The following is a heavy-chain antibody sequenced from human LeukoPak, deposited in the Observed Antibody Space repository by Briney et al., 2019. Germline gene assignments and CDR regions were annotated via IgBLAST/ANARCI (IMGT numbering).Heavy chain of an antibody. V-gene: IGHV3-21*01. CDR1: GFTFSSYS. Sequence: KPGGSLRLSCAASGFTFSSYSMNWVRRAPGKGLEWVSSISSSSSYIYYADSVKGRFTISRDNAKNSLYLQMNSLRAEDTAVYYCARESRTTISPKLDYWGQGTLVTVSS. J-gene: IGHJ4*02. D-gene: IGHD5-24*01. CDR2: ISSSSSYI. CDR3: ARESRTTISPKLDY.